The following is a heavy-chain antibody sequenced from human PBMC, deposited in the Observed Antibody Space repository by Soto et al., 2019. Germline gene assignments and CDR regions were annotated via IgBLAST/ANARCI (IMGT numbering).Heavy chain of an antibody. CDR1: GYTFTSYG. D-gene: IGHD3-3*01. V-gene: IGHV1-18*01. J-gene: IGHJ6*02. Sequence: GASVKVSCKASGYTFTSYGSSWVRQAPGQGLEWMGWISAYNGNTNYAQKLQGRVTMTTDTSTSTAYMELRSLRSDDTAVYYCARDRRFLEWLLPYYYYGMDVWGQGTTVTVSS. CDR2: ISAYNGNT. CDR3: ARDRRFLEWLLPYYYYGMDV.